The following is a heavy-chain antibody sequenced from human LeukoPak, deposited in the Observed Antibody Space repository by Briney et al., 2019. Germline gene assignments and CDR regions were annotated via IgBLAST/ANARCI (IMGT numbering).Heavy chain of an antibody. J-gene: IGHJ4*02. CDR3: AREGSGSRTGYYYDSGANDY. CDR1: GYTFTGYY. V-gene: IGHV1-46*01. CDR2: INPSGGST. Sequence: ASVKVSCKASGYTFTGYYMHWVRQAPGQGLEWMGIINPSGGSTSYAQKFQGRVTMTRDMSTSTVYMELSSLRSEDTAVYYCAREGSGSRTGYYYDSGANDYWGQGTLVTVSS. D-gene: IGHD3-22*01.